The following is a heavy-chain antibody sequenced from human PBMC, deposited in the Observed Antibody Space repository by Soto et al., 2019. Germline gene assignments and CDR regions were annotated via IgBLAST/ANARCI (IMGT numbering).Heavy chain of an antibody. Sequence: QVQLVESGGGVVQPGRSLRLSSAASGFTFSSYGMHWVRQAPGKGLEWVAVIWYDGSNKYYADSVKGRFTISRDNSKNTLYLQMNSLRAEDTAVYYCARDVMVRGVFCMDVWGQGTTVTVSS. CDR3: ARDVMVRGVFCMDV. D-gene: IGHD3-10*01. J-gene: IGHJ6*02. V-gene: IGHV3-33*01. CDR1: GFTFSSYG. CDR2: IWYDGSNK.